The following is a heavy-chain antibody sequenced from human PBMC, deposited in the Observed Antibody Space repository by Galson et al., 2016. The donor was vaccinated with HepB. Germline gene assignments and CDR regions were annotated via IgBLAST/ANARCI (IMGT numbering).Heavy chain of an antibody. J-gene: IGHJ4*02. CDR3: ARGGSRPIDY. CDR2: ITIDGSTT. V-gene: IGHV3-74*01. CDR1: GFTFRTYW. D-gene: IGHD1-26*01. Sequence: SLRLSCAASGFTFRTYWMHWVRQAPGKGLVRVSHITIDGSTTTYADSVKGRFTISRDNAKNTLYLQMNSLRAEDTAVYYCARGGSRPIDYWGQGTLVTVSS.